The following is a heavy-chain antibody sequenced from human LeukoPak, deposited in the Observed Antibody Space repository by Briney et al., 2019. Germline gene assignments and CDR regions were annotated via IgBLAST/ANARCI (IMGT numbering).Heavy chain of an antibody. J-gene: IGHJ4*02. CDR1: GFTFSSYA. CDR2: ISYDGSNK. CDR3: ALFLDY. V-gene: IGHV3-30-3*01. Sequence: GRSLRLSCAASGFTFSSYAMHWVRQAPGKGLEWVAVISYDGSNKYYADSVKGRFTISRDNSKNTLYLQMNSLRAEDTAVYYCALFLDYWGKGTLVAVSS.